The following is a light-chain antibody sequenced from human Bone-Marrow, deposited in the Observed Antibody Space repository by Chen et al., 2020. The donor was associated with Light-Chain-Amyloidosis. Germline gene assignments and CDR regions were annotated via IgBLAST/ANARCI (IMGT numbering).Light chain of an antibody. Sequence: DIQLTQSPSFVSAFVGDRVTITCRASQSISSWLACYQHKPGKAPKLLIYTASNLESGVPSRYSGSGSGTAFSLTINSLQPEDFATYYCQKVNDFPFTFGQGTKLEI. V-gene: IGKV1-12*02. CDR1: QSISSW. CDR2: TAS. CDR3: QKVNDFPFT. J-gene: IGKJ2*01.